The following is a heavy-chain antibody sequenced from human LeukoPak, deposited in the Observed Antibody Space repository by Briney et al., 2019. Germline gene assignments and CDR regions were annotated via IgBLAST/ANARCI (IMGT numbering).Heavy chain of an antibody. CDR1: GGSISSYY. Sequence: KPSETLSLTCTVSGGSISSYYWSWIRQPPGKGLEWIGSIYHSGSTYYNPSLKSRVTISVDTSKNQFSLKVSSVTDADTAVYYCAREKIGDHFDCWGQGTLVTVSS. CDR3: AREKIGDHFDC. CDR2: IYHSGST. J-gene: IGHJ4*02. D-gene: IGHD2/OR15-2a*01. V-gene: IGHV4-38-2*02.